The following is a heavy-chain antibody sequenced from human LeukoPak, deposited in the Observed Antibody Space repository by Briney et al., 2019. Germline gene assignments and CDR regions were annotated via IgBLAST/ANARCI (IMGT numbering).Heavy chain of an antibody. CDR1: GFTVSSNY. CDR3: ARVDYGDSQYFQH. CDR2: IYSGGTT. D-gene: IGHD4-17*01. Sequence: GGSLRLSCAASGFTVSSNYMIWVRQAQGKGLEWVSVIYSGGTTYYADSVKGRFTISRDNSKNTLYLQMNSLRAEDTAVYYCARVDYGDSQYFQHWGQGTLVSVSS. V-gene: IGHV3-53*01. J-gene: IGHJ1*01.